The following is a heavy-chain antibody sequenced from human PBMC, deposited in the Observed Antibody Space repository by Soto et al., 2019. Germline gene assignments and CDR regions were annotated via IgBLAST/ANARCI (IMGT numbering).Heavy chain of an antibody. CDR3: ARDPLVGATLGYYYYGMDV. CDR1: GGTFSSYA. D-gene: IGHD1-26*01. CDR2: IIPIFGTA. V-gene: IGHV1-69*13. J-gene: IGHJ6*02. Sequence: SVKVSCKASGGTFSSYAISWVRQAPGQGLEWMGGIIPIFGTANYAQKFQGRVTITADESTSTAYMELSRLRSDDTAVYYCARDPLVGATLGYYYYGMDVWGQGTTVTVS.